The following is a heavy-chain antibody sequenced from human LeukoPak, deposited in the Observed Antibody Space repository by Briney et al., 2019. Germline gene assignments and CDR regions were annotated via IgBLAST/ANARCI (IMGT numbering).Heavy chain of an antibody. CDR1: GGSISNYY. CDR2: IYTSGST. V-gene: IGHV4-4*07. D-gene: IGHD2-15*01. Sequence: PSETLSLTCTVSGGSISNYYWSWIRQPAGKGLEWIGRIYTSGSTNYNPSLKSRVPISVDTSKNQFSLKLSCVTAADTAVYYCVRGIVVVAQLGYYFYYMDVWGKGTTVTISS. CDR3: VRGIVVVAQLGYYFYYMDV. J-gene: IGHJ6*03.